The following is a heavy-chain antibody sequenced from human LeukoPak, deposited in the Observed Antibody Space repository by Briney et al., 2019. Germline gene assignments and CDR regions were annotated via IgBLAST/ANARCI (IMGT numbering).Heavy chain of an antibody. V-gene: IGHV3-7*01. Sequence: GGSLRLSCAASGFTFSSYWMSWVRQAPGKGLEWVANIKQDGSEKYYVDSVKGRFTISRDNAQNSLYLQMNSLRAEDTAVYYCARGPSIVVVPAAMSIMITFGGVIVTHPLDYWGQGTLATVSS. CDR1: GFTFSSYW. D-gene: IGHD3-16*02. CDR2: IKQDGSEK. J-gene: IGHJ4*02. CDR3: ARGPSIVVVPAAMSIMITFGGVIVTHPLDY.